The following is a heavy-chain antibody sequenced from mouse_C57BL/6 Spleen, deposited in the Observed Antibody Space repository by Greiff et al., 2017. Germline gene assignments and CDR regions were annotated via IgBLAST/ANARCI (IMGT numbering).Heavy chain of an antibody. D-gene: IGHD1-1*01. J-gene: IGHJ2*01. V-gene: IGHV1-75*01. CDR2: IFPGSGST. Sequence: VQVVESGPELVKPGASVKISCKASGYTFTDYYIHWVKQRPGQGLEWIGWIFPGSGSTYYNEKFKGKATLTVDKSSSTAYMLLNSLTSEDSAVYIGARSNDGSSPYYFAYWGQGTTLTVSS. CDR3: ARSNDGSSPYYFAY. CDR1: GYTFTDYY.